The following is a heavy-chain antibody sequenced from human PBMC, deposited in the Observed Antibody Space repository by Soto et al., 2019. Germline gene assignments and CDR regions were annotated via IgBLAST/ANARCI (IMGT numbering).Heavy chain of an antibody. D-gene: IGHD1-26*01. CDR3: ARDKESYGAFDI. CDR2: IWYDGSNK. V-gene: IGHV3-33*01. J-gene: IGHJ3*02. Sequence: PGGSLRLSCAASGFTFSSYGMHWVRQAPGKGLEWVAVIWYDGSNKYYADSVKGRFTISRDNSKNTLYLQMNSLRAEDTAVYYCARDKESYGAFDIWGQGTMVTVSS. CDR1: GFTFSSYG.